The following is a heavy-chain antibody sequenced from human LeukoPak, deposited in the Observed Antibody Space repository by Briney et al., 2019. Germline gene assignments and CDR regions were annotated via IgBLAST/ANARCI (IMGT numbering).Heavy chain of an antibody. CDR2: IRYGGSNK. CDR1: GFTFSSYG. D-gene: IGHD6-13*01. V-gene: IGHV3-30*02. J-gene: IGHJ4*02. Sequence: GGSLRLSCAASGFTFSSYGMHWVRQAPGKGLEGVAFIRYGGSNKYYADSVKGRFTISRDNSKNTLYLQMNSLRAEDTAVYYCAKIAEAAAANYWGQGTLVTVSS. CDR3: AKIAEAAAANY.